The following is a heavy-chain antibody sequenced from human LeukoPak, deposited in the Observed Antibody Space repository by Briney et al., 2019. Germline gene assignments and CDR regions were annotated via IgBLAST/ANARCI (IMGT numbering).Heavy chain of an antibody. D-gene: IGHD3-22*01. J-gene: IGHJ4*02. CDR2: IYTIGNT. CDR3: ARDRSYYSDTGVDY. Sequence: SETLSLTCTVSGASISRGTHYWSWIRQPAGKGLEWIGRIYTIGNTNYSPSLWRRATISVDASKNQFSLRLSSVTAADTAIYYCARDRSYYSDTGVDYWGQGALVTVSS. CDR1: GASISRGTHY. V-gene: IGHV4-61*02.